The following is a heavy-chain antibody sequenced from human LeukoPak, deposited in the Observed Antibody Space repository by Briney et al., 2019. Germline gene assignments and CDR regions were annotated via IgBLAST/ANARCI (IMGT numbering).Heavy chain of an antibody. Sequence: SETLSLTCSVSGGSISSSSYFWGWIRQPPGNGLDWIGSIYYSGSTYSNPSFKSRVTISVDTSKSQFSLKLSSVTAADTAVYYCARDGYTYGSFDYWGQGTLVTVSS. D-gene: IGHD5-18*01. CDR2: IYYSGST. V-gene: IGHV4-39*01. CDR3: ARDGYTYGSFDY. CDR1: GGSISSSSYF. J-gene: IGHJ4*02.